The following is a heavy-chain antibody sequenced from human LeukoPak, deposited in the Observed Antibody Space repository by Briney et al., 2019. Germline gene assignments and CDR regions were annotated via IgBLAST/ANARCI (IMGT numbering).Heavy chain of an antibody. CDR2: ISSSGNTI. CDR3: ARERPGEDTFDI. J-gene: IGHJ3*02. Sequence: GGSLRLSCAASGFTFSAYYMSWIRQAPGKGLGWVSFISSSGNTIYYADSVKGRFIISRDNAKNSLYLQMNSLRTEDTAVYYCARERPGEDTFDIWGQGTMVTVSS. V-gene: IGHV3-11*04. CDR1: GFTFSAYY. D-gene: IGHD7-27*01.